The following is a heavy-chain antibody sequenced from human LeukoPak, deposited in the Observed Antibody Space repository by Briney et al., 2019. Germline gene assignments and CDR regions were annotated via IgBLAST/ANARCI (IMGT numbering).Heavy chain of an antibody. Sequence: SESLSLTCPVSGGSISTYYSSWIRQPPGKGLEWIGYIYYRGNAKYNPSLKSRVTISVDMSKNQFSLKLSSVTAAATAVYYCTRGGYNYDSPPGDPFDYWGQGTLVTVSS. CDR1: GGSISTYY. V-gene: IGHV4-59*01. J-gene: IGHJ4*02. CDR2: IYYRGNA. CDR3: TRGGYNYDSPPGDPFDY. D-gene: IGHD5-18*01.